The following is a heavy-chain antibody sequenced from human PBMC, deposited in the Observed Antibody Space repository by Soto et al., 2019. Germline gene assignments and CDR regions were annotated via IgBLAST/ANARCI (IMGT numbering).Heavy chain of an antibody. CDR1: GYAFASYY. Sequence: LSSKAPGYAFASYYRHWVRQAPGHGLEWMGLIHPSGASTRYAQKFQGRVTMTTDTSTSTVYMELSSLSSDDTAVYYCARGLTPPVGYWPQGTLVTAS. CDR3: ARGLTPPVGY. V-gene: IGHV1-46*01. D-gene: IGHD1-26*01. J-gene: IGHJ4*02. CDR2: IHPSGAST.